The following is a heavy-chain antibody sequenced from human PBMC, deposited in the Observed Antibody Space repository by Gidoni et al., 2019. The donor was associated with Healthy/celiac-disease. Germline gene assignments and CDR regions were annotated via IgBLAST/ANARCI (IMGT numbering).Heavy chain of an antibody. D-gene: IGHD1-1*01. CDR2: TYYRSKWYN. CDR3: ARGSGPPGDVDAFDI. CDR1: RDSVSINRPA. V-gene: IGHV6-1*01. J-gene: IGHJ3*02. Sequence: QLQLQQSGPGLVKPSQTLSLTCPISRDSVSINRPAWNWIRQSPSRGLEWLGRTYYRSKWYNDYAVSVKSRITINPDTSKNQFSLQLNSVTPEDTAVYYCARGSGPPGDVDAFDIWGQGTMVTVSS.